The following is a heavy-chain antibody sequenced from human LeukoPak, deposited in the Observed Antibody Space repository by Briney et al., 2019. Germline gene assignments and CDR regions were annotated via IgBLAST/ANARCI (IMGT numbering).Heavy chain of an antibody. J-gene: IGHJ4*02. Sequence: GGSLTLSCAASGFTFNSYGMNWVRRAPGKGLEWLSYLGSSSSSIYYADFVKGRLTISRANAKHSVYPQMNSLRDEDRAVYYCARDPCDDVTGLLGDSWGQGTLVIVSS. CDR3: ARDPCDDVTGLLGDS. CDR2: LGSSSSSI. CDR1: GFTFNSYG. D-gene: IGHD2-8*02. V-gene: IGHV3-48*02.